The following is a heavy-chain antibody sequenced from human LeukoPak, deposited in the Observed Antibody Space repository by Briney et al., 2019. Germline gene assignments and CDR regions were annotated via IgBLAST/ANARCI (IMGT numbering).Heavy chain of an antibody. CDR2: ISSSGSTI. Sequence: GGSLRLSCAASGFTFSDYYMSWIRQAPGKGLEWVSYISSSGSTIYYADSVKGRFTISRDNAKNTLYLQMNSLRAEDTAVYYCAREFDAGSSFKIGYFDYWGQGTLVTVSS. CDR3: AREFDAGSSFKIGYFDY. J-gene: IGHJ4*02. D-gene: IGHD6-6*01. CDR1: GFTFSDYY. V-gene: IGHV3-11*01.